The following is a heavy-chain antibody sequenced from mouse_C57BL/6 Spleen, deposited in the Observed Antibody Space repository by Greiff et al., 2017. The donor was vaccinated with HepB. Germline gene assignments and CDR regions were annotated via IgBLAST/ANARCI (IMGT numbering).Heavy chain of an antibody. Sequence: VKLQQSGAELARPGASVKLSCKASGYNFTSYGISWVKQRTGQGLEWIGEIYPRSGNTYYNEKFKGKATLTADKSSSTAYMELRSLTSEDSAVYFCARDYYGSSYYFDYWGQGTTLTVSS. J-gene: IGHJ2*01. CDR1: GYNFTSYG. CDR3: ARDYYGSSYYFDY. V-gene: IGHV1-81*01. CDR2: IYPRSGNT. D-gene: IGHD1-1*01.